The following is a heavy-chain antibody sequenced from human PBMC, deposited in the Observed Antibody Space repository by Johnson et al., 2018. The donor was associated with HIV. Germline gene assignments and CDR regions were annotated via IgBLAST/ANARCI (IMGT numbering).Heavy chain of an antibody. Sequence: VQLVESGGGLVQPGGSLRLSCAASGFTFSSYWMSWVRQAPGKGLEWVANIKQDGSEKYYVDSVKGRFTISRDNAKNSLYLQMNSLRAEDTAVYYCAREIGGSYERDAFEIWGQGTMVTVSS. CDR1: GFTFSSYW. D-gene: IGHD1-26*01. V-gene: IGHV3-7*05. CDR2: IKQDGSEK. J-gene: IGHJ3*02. CDR3: AREIGGSYERDAFEI.